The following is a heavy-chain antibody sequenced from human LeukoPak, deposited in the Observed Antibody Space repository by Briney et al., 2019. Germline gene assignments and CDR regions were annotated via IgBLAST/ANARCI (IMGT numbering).Heavy chain of an antibody. J-gene: IGHJ5*02. V-gene: IGHV3-74*01. D-gene: IGHD6-13*01. CDR1: GFTFSSYG. CDR3: ARDRSNVAATDGWFDP. CDR2: INSDEIST. Sequence: GGSLRLSCAASGFTFSSYGMHWVRQAPGKGLVWVSHINSDEISTNYADSVKGRFTISRDNAKNSLYLQMNSLRAEDTAVYYCARDRSNVAATDGWFDPWGQGTLVTVSS.